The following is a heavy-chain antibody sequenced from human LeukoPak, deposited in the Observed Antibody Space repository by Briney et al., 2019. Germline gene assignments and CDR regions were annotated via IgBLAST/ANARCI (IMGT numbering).Heavy chain of an antibody. CDR1: GFTFSSYE. Sequence: QTGGSLRLSCAASGFTFSSYEMNWVRQAPGKGLEWVSYISSSGSTIYYADSVKGRFTISRDNAKNSLYLQMNSLRAEDTAVYYCATIAVAGTFYYYYYMDVWGKGTTVTVSS. CDR3: ATIAVAGTFYYYYYMDV. CDR2: ISSSGSTI. J-gene: IGHJ6*03. D-gene: IGHD6-19*01. V-gene: IGHV3-48*03.